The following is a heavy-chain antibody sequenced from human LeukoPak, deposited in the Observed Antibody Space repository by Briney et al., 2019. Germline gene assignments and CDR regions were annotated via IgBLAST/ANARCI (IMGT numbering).Heavy chain of an antibody. CDR3: ARLGGYDFWSGYYLGFATLWGFDP. CDR2: IYYSGST. V-gene: IGHV4-39*01. Sequence: SSETLSLTCTVSGGSISSSSYYWGWIRQPPGKGLEWIGSIYYSGSTYYNPSLKSRVTISVDTSKNQFSLKLSSVTAADTAVYYCARLGGYDFWSGYYLGFATLWGFDPWGQGTLVTVSS. J-gene: IGHJ5*02. CDR1: GGSISSSSYY. D-gene: IGHD3-3*01.